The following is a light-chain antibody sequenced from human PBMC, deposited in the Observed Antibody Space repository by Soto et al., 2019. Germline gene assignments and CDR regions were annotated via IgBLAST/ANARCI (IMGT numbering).Light chain of an antibody. CDR3: QQYKSSSQT. CDR2: KAT. CDR1: QSISSW. V-gene: IGKV1-5*03. Sequence: IQMTQSPSTLSASVGDRVTITCRASQSISSWLAWYQHKPGKAPKLLIYKATSLESGVPSRFSGSGSGTEFTLTISSLQPDDFATYYCQQYKSSSQTFGQGTKVEIK. J-gene: IGKJ1*01.